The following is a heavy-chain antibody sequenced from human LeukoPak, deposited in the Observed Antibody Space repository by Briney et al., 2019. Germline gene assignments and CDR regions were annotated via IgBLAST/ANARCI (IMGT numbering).Heavy chain of an antibody. CDR3: ARDNSVRDEAWWFNP. CDR1: GFTFSYYG. J-gene: IGHJ5*02. Sequence: GGSLRLSCAASGFTFSYYGMHWVRQAPGKGLEWVAFIRYDGNDKFYAESVKGRFTISRDTSRNTLYLQMNSLRPEDTAVYYCARDNSVRDEAWWFNPWGQGTLVTVSS. CDR2: IRYDGNDK. D-gene: IGHD5-24*01. V-gene: IGHV3-30*02.